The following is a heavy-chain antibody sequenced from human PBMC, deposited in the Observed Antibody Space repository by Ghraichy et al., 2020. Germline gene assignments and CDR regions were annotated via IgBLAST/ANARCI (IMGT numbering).Heavy chain of an antibody. Sequence: GGPLRLSCAASGFTFSYAWMSWVRQAPGKGLEWVARIKNNIEGGTTDYAAPVKGRFSISSDDSKDTVYLQMNSLKTADTDVYYCTTDLDYGDYWFAPCDQGTSVIVS. D-gene: IGHD4-17*01. CDR1: GFTFSYAW. V-gene: IGHV3-15*01. CDR2: IKNNIEGGTT. CDR3: TTDLDYGDYWFAP. J-gene: IGHJ5*02.